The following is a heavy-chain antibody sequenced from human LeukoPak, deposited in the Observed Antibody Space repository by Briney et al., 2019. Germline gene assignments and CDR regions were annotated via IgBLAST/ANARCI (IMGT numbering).Heavy chain of an antibody. D-gene: IGHD3-22*01. CDR1: GGTFSSYA. J-gene: IGHJ4*02. CDR3: ARRYDSSGVFDY. Sequence: SVKVSCKASGGTFSSYAISWVRQAPGQGLEWMGGIIPIFGTANYAQKFQGGVTITADKSTSTAYMELRSLRSDDTAVYYCARRYDSSGVFDYWGQGTLVTVSS. V-gene: IGHV1-69*06. CDR2: IIPIFGTA.